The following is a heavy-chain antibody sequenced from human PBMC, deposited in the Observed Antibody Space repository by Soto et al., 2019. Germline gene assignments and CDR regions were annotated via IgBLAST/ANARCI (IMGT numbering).Heavy chain of an antibody. Sequence: GASVKVSCKASGGTFSNYPIAWVRRAPGQGLEWVGAIVPIFGTTNYAQNFQGRVTLTADESASTAYMELSSLTSADTALYYCARPRTVATTKGYDFWGQGTQVTVSS. V-gene: IGHV1-69*13. D-gene: IGHD1-1*01. CDR1: GGTFSNYP. J-gene: IGHJ4*02. CDR2: IVPIFGTT. CDR3: ARPRTVATTKGYDF.